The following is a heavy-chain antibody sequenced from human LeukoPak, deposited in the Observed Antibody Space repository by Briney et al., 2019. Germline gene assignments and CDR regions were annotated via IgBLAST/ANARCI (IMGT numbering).Heavy chain of an antibody. J-gene: IGHJ4*02. D-gene: IGHD3-3*01. CDR1: GFTFSSYS. Sequence: GGSLRLSCAASGFTFSSYSMNWVRQAPGKGLEWVSYISSSSSTIYYADSVKGRFAISRDNAKNSLYLQMNSLRAEDTAVYYCARDSEDFWSGYLLIAFDYWGQGTLVTVSS. CDR2: ISSSSSTI. V-gene: IGHV3-48*01. CDR3: ARDSEDFWSGYLLIAFDY.